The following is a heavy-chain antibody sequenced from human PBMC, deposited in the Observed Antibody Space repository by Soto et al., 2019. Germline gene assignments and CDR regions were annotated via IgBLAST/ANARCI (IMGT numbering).Heavy chain of an antibody. V-gene: IGHV3-66*01. CDR3: ARAQGSWERGLSFYMDV. CDR1: GFTVSSNY. CDR2: FYSGGNT. Sequence: PGGSLRLSCAASGFTVSSNYMSWVRQAPGKGLEWVSVFYSGGNTYYAGSVKGRFTISRDNSKNTLYLQMNNLRAEDTAVYYCARAQGSWERGLSFYMDVWGKGTTVTVSS. J-gene: IGHJ6*03. D-gene: IGHD6-13*01.